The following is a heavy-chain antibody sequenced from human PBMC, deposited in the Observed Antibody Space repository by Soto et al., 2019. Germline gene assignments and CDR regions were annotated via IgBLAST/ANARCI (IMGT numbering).Heavy chain of an antibody. D-gene: IGHD6-13*01. V-gene: IGHV1-2*02. CDR1: GYTFTGYY. CDR2: INTNSGGT. CDR3: AREIAVEAAPIGV. J-gene: IGHJ4*02. Sequence: QVQLVQSGAEVMKPGASVKVSCKASGYTFTGYYMHWVRQAPGQGLEWMGWINTNSGGTNDAQKFQGRVTMTRETDINTAYMELSRLRSDDTAVSYCAREIAVEAAPIGVWGQGTLVTVSS.